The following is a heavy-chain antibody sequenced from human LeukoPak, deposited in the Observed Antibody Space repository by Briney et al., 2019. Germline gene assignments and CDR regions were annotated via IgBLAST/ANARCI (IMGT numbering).Heavy chain of an antibody. CDR1: GGSISSGGYY. CDR3: ARGGSWYGSLVY. Sequence: SQTLSHTCTVSGGSISSGGYYWSWLRQHPGKRLGWIVDIYYSGSSYYNPSLKSRVTISIDTSKNQFSLKLSSVTAADTAVYYCARGGSWYGSLVYWGQGDLVTVSS. CDR2: IYYSGSS. D-gene: IGHD6-13*01. V-gene: IGHV4-31*03. J-gene: IGHJ4*02.